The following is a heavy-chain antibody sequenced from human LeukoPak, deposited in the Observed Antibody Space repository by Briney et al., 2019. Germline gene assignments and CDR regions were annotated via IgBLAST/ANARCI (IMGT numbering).Heavy chain of an antibody. J-gene: IGHJ6*03. V-gene: IGHV4-34*01. CDR2: INHSGST. CDR1: GGSFSGYY. Sequence: SETLSLTCAVYGGSFSGYYWGWIRQPPGKGLEWIGEINHSGSTNYNPSLKSRVTISVDTSKNQFSLKLGSVTAADTAVYYCARQGSGPSGLYYYYYYMDVWGKGTTVTVSS. CDR3: ARQGSGPSGLYYYYYYMDV. D-gene: IGHD3-3*01.